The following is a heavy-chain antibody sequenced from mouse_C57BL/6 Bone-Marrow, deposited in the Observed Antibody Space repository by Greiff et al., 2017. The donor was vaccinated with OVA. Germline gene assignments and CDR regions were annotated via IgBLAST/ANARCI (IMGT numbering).Heavy chain of an antibody. V-gene: IGHV1-62-2*01. Sequence: VQLPASGAALVQPGASVKLSCKASGYTFTEYTIHWVKQRSGQGLEWIGWFYPGSGSIKYNEKFKDKATLTADKSSSTVYMELSRLTSEDSAVYFCARHEERGYGVYYYAMDYWGQGTSVTVSS. CDR1: GYTFTEYT. CDR2: FYPGSGSI. J-gene: IGHJ4*01. D-gene: IGHD1-1*02. CDR3: ARHEERGYGVYYYAMDY.